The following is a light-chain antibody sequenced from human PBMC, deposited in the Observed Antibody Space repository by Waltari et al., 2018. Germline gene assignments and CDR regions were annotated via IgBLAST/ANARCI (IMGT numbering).Light chain of an antibody. J-gene: IGLJ1*01. V-gene: IGLV2-14*01. CDR3: GSYTSSTTPYV. CDR2: DVN. Sequence: QSALTQPASVSGSPGQSITISCTGTSSDVGGYNYVTWYQQHPGKAPKVMIYDVNNRPSGVSNRFSGSKSGNTASLTISGLQAEYEADYYCGSYTSSTTPYVFGTGTKVTVL. CDR1: SSDVGGYNY.